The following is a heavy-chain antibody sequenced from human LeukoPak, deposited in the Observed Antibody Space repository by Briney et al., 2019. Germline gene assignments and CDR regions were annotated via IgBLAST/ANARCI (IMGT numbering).Heavy chain of an antibody. V-gene: IGHV1-18*01. CDR1: GFALTTYN. CDR3: AGNGYGYKFPMDV. Sequence: ASVKVSCKVSGFALTTYNIVWLRQAPGQGLEWLGWVTAFNENTDYSRKVQGRVTMTRDRSTDTAYMELRSLRFDDTAVYYCAGNGYGYKFPMDVWGKGT. CDR2: VTAFNENT. J-gene: IGHJ6*03. D-gene: IGHD5-18*01.